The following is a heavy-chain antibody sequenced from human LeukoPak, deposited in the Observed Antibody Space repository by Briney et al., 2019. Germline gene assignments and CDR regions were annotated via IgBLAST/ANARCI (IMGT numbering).Heavy chain of an antibody. Sequence: GGSLRLSCAASGFTFSSYAMSWVRQAPGKGLDWGSAISGSGGNTYYADSVKGRFTISRDNSKNTLYLQMNSLRAEDTAVYYCALYQSETYYYFDYWGQGTLVTVSS. CDR1: GFTFSSYA. J-gene: IGHJ4*02. CDR2: ISGSGGNT. CDR3: ALYQSETYYYFDY. V-gene: IGHV3-23*01. D-gene: IGHD2-2*01.